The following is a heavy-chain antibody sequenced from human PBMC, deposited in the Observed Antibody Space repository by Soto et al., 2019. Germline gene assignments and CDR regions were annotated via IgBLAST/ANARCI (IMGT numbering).Heavy chain of an antibody. J-gene: IGHJ6*02. CDR2: ISAYNGNT. V-gene: IGHV1-18*01. D-gene: IGHD3-3*01. CDR1: GYTFPSYG. Sequence: ASVKVSCKASGYTFPSYGISWVRQAPGQGLEWMGWISAYNGNTNYAQKLQGRVTMTTDTSTSTAYMELRSLRSDDTAVYYCARGREYYDFWSGYYTKTPYYYYYGMDVWG. CDR3: ARGREYYDFWSGYYTKTPYYYYYGMDV.